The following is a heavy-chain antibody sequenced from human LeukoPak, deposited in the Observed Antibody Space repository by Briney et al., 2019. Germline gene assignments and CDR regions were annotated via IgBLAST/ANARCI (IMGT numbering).Heavy chain of an antibody. CDR1: GSSINTYF. V-gene: IGHV4-4*07. Sequence: SETLSLTCSVSGSSINTYFWSWIRQPAGKGLEWIGRICPSGSTNYNPSLRSRVTMSVDTSKNQFSLKLSSVTAADTAVYYCARDRYGGIIDYWGQGTLVTVSS. CDR2: ICPSGST. CDR3: ARDRYGGIIDY. J-gene: IGHJ4*02. D-gene: IGHD1-1*01.